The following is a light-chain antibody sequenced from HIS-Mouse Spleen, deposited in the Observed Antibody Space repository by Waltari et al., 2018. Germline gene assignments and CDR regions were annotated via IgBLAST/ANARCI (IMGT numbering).Light chain of an antibody. Sequence: DIVMTQSPLSLPVTPGEPASTSCRPSQSLLHSNGYNYLDWYLQKPGQSPQLLIYLGSNRASGVPDRFSGSGSGTDFTLKISRVEAEDVGVYYCMQALQTWTFGQGTKVEIK. CDR3: MQALQTWT. V-gene: IGKV2-28*01. J-gene: IGKJ1*01. CDR1: QSLLHSNGYNY. CDR2: LGS.